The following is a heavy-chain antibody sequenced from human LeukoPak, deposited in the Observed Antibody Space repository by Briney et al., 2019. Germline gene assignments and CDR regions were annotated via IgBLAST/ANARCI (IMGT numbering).Heavy chain of an antibody. CDR1: GFTFSVTW. Sequence: KSGESLRLSCAASGFTFSVTWMSWVRQAPGRGLEWVGRFKSEAAGGTTDYAAPVAGRFTISRDDSKNMLYLQMNSLKTEDTAVYYCTRGAPQADVFDIWGQGTMVTVSS. D-gene: IGHD1-26*01. J-gene: IGHJ3*02. CDR3: TRGAPQADVFDI. V-gene: IGHV3-15*01. CDR2: FKSEAAGGTT.